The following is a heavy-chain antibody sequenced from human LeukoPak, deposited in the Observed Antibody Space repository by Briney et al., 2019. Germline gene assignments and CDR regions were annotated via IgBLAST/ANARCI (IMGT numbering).Heavy chain of an antibody. Sequence: SETLSLTCTVSGGSISSYYWSWIRQPPGKGLEWIGYIYYSGSTNYNPSLKSRVTISVDTSKNQFSLKLSSVTAADTAVYYCAKELGGGYNCYFDYWGQGTLVTVSS. CDR1: GGSISSYY. CDR3: AKELGGGYNCYFDY. J-gene: IGHJ4*02. V-gene: IGHV4-59*01. D-gene: IGHD5-24*01. CDR2: IYYSGST.